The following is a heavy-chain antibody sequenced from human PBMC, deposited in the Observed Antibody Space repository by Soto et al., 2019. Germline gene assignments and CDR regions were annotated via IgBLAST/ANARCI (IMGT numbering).Heavy chain of an antibody. CDR3: AHSRCGGDCLQSYSSHYYYGMDV. CDR1: GFSLSTGGVG. CDR2: IYWDDDK. V-gene: IGHV2-5*02. D-gene: IGHD2-21*02. J-gene: IGHJ6*02. Sequence: QITLKESGPSLVKPTQTLTLTCTFSGFSLSTGGVGVGWIRQPPGKALEWLALIYWDDDKRYSPSLRRRLSVTNDSSKTQVDLTITNIDPVDTATYYCAHSRCGGDCLQSYSSHYYYGMDVWGQGTTVTVSS.